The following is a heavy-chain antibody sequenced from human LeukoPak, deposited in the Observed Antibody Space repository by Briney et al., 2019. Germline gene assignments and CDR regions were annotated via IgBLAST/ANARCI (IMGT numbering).Heavy chain of an antibody. V-gene: IGHV1-69*06. Sequence: SVKVSCKASGGTFSSYAISWVRQAPGQGLEWMGGIIPIFGTANYAQKFQGRVTITADKSTSTAYMELSSLRSEDTAVYYCASGLITMVRGVDYFDYWGQGTLVTVSS. D-gene: IGHD3-10*01. CDR2: IIPIFGTA. CDR1: GGTFSSYA. J-gene: IGHJ4*02. CDR3: ASGLITMVRGVDYFDY.